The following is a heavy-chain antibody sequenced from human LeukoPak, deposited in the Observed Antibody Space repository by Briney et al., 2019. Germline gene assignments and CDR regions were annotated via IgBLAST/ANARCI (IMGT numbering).Heavy chain of an antibody. Sequence: SETLSLTCTVSGYSISNGYYWGWIRQTPGKGLEWIATIYHTGYTYYNPSLKSRVTISVDTSKNQFSLKVTSVTAADTALYYCAGYRIAATWGLHSWGQGTLVTVSS. J-gene: IGHJ4*02. CDR1: GYSISNGYY. D-gene: IGHD6-13*01. CDR3: AGYRIAATWGLHS. V-gene: IGHV4-38-2*02. CDR2: IYHTGYT.